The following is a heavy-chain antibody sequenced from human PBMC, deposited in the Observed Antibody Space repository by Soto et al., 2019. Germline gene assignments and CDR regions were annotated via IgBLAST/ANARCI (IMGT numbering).Heavy chain of an antibody. CDR2: INHSGST. D-gene: IGHD3-3*01. V-gene: IGHV4-34*01. CDR3: SRGTYYDFWSGYYTPYYFDY. Sequence: PSETLSLTCAVYGGFFSGYYWSWIRQPPGKGLEWIGEINHSGSTNYNPSLKSRVTISVDTSKNQFSLKLSSVTAADTAVYYCSRGTYYDFWSGYYTPYYFDYWGQGTLVTVSS. J-gene: IGHJ4*02. CDR1: GGFFSGYY.